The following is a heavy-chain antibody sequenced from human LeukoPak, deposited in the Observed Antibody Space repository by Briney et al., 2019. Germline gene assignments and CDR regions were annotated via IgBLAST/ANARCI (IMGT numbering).Heavy chain of an antibody. V-gene: IGHV1-69*13. Sequence: SVKVSCKASGYTFTSYGISWVRQAPGQGLEWMGGIIPIFGTANYAQKFQGRVTITADESTSTAYMELSSLRSEDTAVYCCARDYSPVITIFGVVVYGMDVWGQGTTVTVSS. CDR1: GYTFTSYG. D-gene: IGHD3-3*01. CDR2: IIPIFGTA. CDR3: ARDYSPVITIFGVVVYGMDV. J-gene: IGHJ6*02.